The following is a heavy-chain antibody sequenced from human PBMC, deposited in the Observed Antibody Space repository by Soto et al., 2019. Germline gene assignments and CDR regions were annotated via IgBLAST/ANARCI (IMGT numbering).Heavy chain of an antibody. CDR2: ISGGGETT. CDR3: AFDCGSGGYYFDS. Sequence: EVQLLESGGGLVQPGGSLRLSCAASGFTFSSYAMWWVRQAPGKGLECVSAISGGGETTYYADSVKGRFTISRDNSKKPLYPPMNCLRAEDTAVYYCAFDCGSGGYYFDSWGQGTLVTVSS. CDR1: GFTFSSYA. J-gene: IGHJ4*02. D-gene: IGHD3-10*01. V-gene: IGHV3-23*01.